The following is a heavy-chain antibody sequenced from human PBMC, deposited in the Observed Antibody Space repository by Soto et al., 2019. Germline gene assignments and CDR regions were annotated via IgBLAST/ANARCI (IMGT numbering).Heavy chain of an antibody. CDR1: GFTFSSYG. V-gene: IGHV3-30*18. J-gene: IGHJ6*04. CDR2: ISYDGSKK. CDR3: VKVGSCGWPYYGGMDG. Sequence: GGSLRLSCAASGFTFSSYGMHWVRHAPGKGLEWVSVISYDGSKKYYADSVKGRFTISRDNSKNTLYLQMSSLRAEDTAVYYCVKVGSCGWPYYGGMDGWGKGTTATVPS. D-gene: IGHD6-19*01.